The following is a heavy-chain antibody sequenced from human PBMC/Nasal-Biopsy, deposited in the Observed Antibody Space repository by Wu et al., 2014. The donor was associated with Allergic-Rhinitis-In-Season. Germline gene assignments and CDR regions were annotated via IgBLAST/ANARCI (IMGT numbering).Heavy chain of an antibody. J-gene: IGHJ6*03. CDR2: IYYSGNT. D-gene: IGHD1-14*01. V-gene: IGHV4-59*01. CDR3: VRNRHISPYNYYYIDV. CDR1: DVSLSPYY. Sequence: TLSLTCTVSDVSLSPYYWSWIRQAPGKGLEWIGYIYYSGNTNYNPSLKSRVTMTVDSSKNQFSLKLRSVTAADTALYYCVRNRHISPYNYYYIDVWDKGTTVTVSS.